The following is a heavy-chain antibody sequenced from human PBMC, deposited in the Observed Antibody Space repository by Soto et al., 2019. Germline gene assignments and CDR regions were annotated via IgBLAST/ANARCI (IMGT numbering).Heavy chain of an antibody. CDR1: GFTFNRYA. D-gene: IGHD3-3*01. CDR2: ISYDGSNK. J-gene: IGHJ4*02. V-gene: IGHV3-30-3*01. Sequence: GGSLRLSCAASGFTFNRYAMHWVRQAPGKGLEWVAVISYDGSNKYYADSVKGRFTISRDNSKNTLYVQMDSLRAEDTAVYYCAKAINDYYAPLDYWGQGMRVTSPQ. CDR3: AKAINDYYAPLDY.